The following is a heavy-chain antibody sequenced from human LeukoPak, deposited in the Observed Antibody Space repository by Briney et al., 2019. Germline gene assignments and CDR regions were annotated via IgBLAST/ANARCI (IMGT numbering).Heavy chain of an antibody. D-gene: IGHD1-26*01. CDR3: ASIHSGSYYDY. J-gene: IGHJ4*02. V-gene: IGHV4-38-2*01. Sequence: PSETLSLTCAVSGYSISSGYYWGWIRQPPGKGLEWIGSIYHSGSTYYNPSLKSRVTISVDTSKNQFSLKLSSVTAADTAVYYRASIHSGSYYDYWGQGTLVTVSS. CDR2: IYHSGST. CDR1: GYSISSGYY.